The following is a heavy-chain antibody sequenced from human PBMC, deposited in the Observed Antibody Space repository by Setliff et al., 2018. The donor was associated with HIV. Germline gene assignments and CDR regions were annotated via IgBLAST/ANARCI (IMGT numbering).Heavy chain of an antibody. CDR1: DDSISSGLYY. CDR2: IYTSGST. V-gene: IGHV4-61*09. J-gene: IGHJ4*02. CDR3: ARTYSSSWYSSHLWVDY. Sequence: PSETLSLTCNVSDDSISSGLYYWSWIRQPAGKGLEWIGHIYTSGSTQYSPSLRSRLTLSVDTSKNEFSLKLNSVTAADTAIYYCARTYSSSWYSSHLWVDYWGQGTLVTVSS. D-gene: IGHD6-13*01.